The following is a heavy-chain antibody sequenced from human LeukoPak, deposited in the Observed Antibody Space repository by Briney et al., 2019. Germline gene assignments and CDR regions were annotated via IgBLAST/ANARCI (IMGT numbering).Heavy chain of an antibody. CDR2: IKQDGSEK. Sequence: SGGSLRLSCAASGFTFSSYWMSWVRQAPGKGLEWVANIKQDGSEKYYVDSVRGRFTISRDNSKNTVFLQINGLRVEDTAIYYCARDQPHAASWFDPWGQGTLVTVSS. J-gene: IGHJ5*02. V-gene: IGHV3-7*03. D-gene: IGHD2-2*01. CDR1: GFTFSSYW. CDR3: ARDQPHAASWFDP.